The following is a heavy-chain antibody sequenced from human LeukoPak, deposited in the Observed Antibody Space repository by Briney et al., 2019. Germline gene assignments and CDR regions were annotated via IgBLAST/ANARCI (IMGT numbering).Heavy chain of an antibody. V-gene: IGHV3-23*01. Sequence: GGSLRLSCAASGFIFNNYALNWVRQAPGKGLEWDSVIGISGDSTYYADSVKGRFTISRDNAKNSLYLQMNSLRAEDTAVYYCAIQYSSGWSTFDYWGQGTLVTVSS. CDR1: GFIFNNYA. J-gene: IGHJ4*02. CDR2: IGISGDST. CDR3: AIQYSSGWSTFDY. D-gene: IGHD6-19*01.